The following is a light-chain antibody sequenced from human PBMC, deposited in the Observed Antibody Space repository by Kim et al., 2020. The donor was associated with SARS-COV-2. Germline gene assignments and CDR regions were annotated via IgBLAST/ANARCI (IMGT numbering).Light chain of an antibody. CDR1: SSNIGSKS. CDR3: AALDDSLNGWV. Sequence: ELTQPPSVSGTPGQRVTISCSGSSSNIGSKSVNWYQQLQGTAPKLLIYYNSQRPSGVPDRFSGSKSGTSASLAISGLQSEDEADYYCAALDDSLNGWVFGGGTQLTVL. V-gene: IGLV1-44*01. CDR2: YNS. J-gene: IGLJ3*02.